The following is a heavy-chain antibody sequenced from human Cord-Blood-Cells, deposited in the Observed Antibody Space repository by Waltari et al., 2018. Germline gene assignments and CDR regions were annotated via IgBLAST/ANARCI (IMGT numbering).Heavy chain of an antibody. CDR2: INHSGST. Sequence: QVQLQQWGAGLLKPSETLSLTCAVYGGSFSGYYWSWIRQPPGTGLEWIGEINHSGSTNYNPSLKSRVTISVDTSKNQFSLKLSSVTAADTAVYYCAGRPGIAVAGTNYWYFDLWGRGTLVTVSS. CDR3: AGRPGIAVAGTNYWYFDL. J-gene: IGHJ2*01. CDR1: GGSFSGYY. D-gene: IGHD6-19*01. V-gene: IGHV4-34*01.